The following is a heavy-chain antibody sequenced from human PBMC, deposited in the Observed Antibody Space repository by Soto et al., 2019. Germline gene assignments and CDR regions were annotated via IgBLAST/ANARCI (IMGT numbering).Heavy chain of an antibody. Sequence: EVQLLESGGGLVQPGGSLRLSCAASGFTFSSYAMNWVRQAPGKGLEWVSVISGSGDSTYYADSVKGRFTISRDNSQTKLYLQMNSLRAEDTAVYYCARRSSDWYVDYWGQGTLVTVSS. CDR1: GFTFSSYA. D-gene: IGHD6-19*01. CDR3: ARRSSDWYVDY. CDR2: ISGSGDST. V-gene: IGHV3-23*01. J-gene: IGHJ4*02.